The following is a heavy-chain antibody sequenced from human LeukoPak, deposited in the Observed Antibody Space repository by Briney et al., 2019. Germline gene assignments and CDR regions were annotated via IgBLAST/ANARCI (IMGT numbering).Heavy chain of an antibody. D-gene: IGHD2-2*01. V-gene: IGHV4-30-2*01. CDR3: ARGLVVVPGLLHY. J-gene: IGHJ4*02. Sequence: PSETLSLTCAVSGGSISSGGYSWSWIRQPPGKGLEWIGYIYHSGSTYYNPSLKSRVTISVDSSKNQFSLKLSSVTAADTAVYYCARGLVVVPGLLHYWGQGTLVTVSS. CDR1: GGSISSGGYS. CDR2: IYHSGST.